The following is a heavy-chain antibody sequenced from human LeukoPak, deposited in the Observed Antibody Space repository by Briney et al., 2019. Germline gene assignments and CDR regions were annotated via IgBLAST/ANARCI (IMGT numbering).Heavy chain of an antibody. J-gene: IGHJ4*02. CDR1: GYTFTSYG. CDR3: ARDGVSGGGYCSD. Sequence: GASVKVSCKASGYTFTSYGISWVRQAPGQRLEWMGWINAGNGNTKYSQKFQGRVTITRDTSASTAYMELSSLRSEDTAVYYCARDGVSGGGYCSDWGQGTLVTVSS. V-gene: IGHV1-3*01. D-gene: IGHD2-15*01. CDR2: INAGNGNT.